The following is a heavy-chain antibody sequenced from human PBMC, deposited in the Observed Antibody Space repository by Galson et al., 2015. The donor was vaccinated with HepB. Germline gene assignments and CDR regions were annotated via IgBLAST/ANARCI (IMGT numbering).Heavy chain of an antibody. V-gene: IGHV3-48*02. J-gene: IGHJ4*02. D-gene: IGHD6-19*01. Sequence: SLRLSCAASGFTFNTYSMNWARQAPGKGLEWLSYISSGRGTIYYADSVKGRFTISRDNAKNSLYLQMNSLRDEDTAVYYCARDWGGRASGSGFLHYWGQGTLVTVSS. CDR3: ARDWGGRASGSGFLHY. CDR2: ISSGRGTI. CDR1: GFTFNTYS.